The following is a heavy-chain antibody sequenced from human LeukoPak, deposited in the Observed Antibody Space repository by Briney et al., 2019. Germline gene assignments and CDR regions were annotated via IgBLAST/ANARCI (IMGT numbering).Heavy chain of an antibody. CDR3: ARGSTPYYDSSGD. J-gene: IGHJ4*02. CDR2: IYYSGST. D-gene: IGHD3-22*01. CDR1: GGSISSYY. Sequence: PSQTLSLTCTVSGGSISSYYWSWIRQPPGKGLEWIGYIYYSGSTNYNPSLKSRVTISVDTSKNQFSLKLSSVTAADTAVYYRARGSTPYYDSSGDWGQGTLVTVSS. V-gene: IGHV4-59*01.